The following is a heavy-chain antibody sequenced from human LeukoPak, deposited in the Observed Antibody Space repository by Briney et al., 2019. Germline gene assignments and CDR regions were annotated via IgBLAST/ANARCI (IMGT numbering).Heavy chain of an antibody. CDR1: GYTFTGYY. Sequence: ASVKVSCKTSGYTFTGYYMHRVRQAPGQGLEWMGWINPNTGGTNYAQNFQGRVTMTSDTSISTAYMELSSLRSDDTAMYYCARAPMIVVVFPPRLYFWGQGTLVTVSS. D-gene: IGHD3-22*01. J-gene: IGHJ4*02. CDR3: ARAPMIVVVFPPRLYF. V-gene: IGHV1-2*02. CDR2: INPNTGGT.